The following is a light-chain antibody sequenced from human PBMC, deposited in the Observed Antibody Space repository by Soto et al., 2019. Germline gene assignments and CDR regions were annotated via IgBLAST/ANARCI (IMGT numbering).Light chain of an antibody. CDR2: GAS. CDR1: QTMSHSY. V-gene: IGKV3-20*01. J-gene: IGKJ1*01. Sequence: EIVLTQSPGTLSLSPGERATLFCRASQTMSHSYLAWYQQKPGQAPRLLIYGASTRATGIPDRFSGSGSGTDFTLIINRLEPEDFAVYYCQQYDNSWTFGQGTKVEIK. CDR3: QQYDNSWT.